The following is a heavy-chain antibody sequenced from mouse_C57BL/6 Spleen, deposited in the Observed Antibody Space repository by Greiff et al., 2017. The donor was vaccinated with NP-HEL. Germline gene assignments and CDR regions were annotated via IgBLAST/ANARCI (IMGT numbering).Heavy chain of an antibody. CDR1: GYSFTGYY. D-gene: IGHD1-1*01. J-gene: IGHJ3*01. Sequence: EVQRVESGPELVKPGASVKISCKASGYSFTGYYMHWVKQSPGNILDWIGYIYPYNGVSSYNQKFKGKATLTVDKSSSTAYMELRSLTSEDSAVYYCARSIFDYGSSPFAYWGQGTLVTVSA. CDR3: ARSIFDYGSSPFAY. V-gene: IGHV1-31*01. CDR2: IYPYNGVS.